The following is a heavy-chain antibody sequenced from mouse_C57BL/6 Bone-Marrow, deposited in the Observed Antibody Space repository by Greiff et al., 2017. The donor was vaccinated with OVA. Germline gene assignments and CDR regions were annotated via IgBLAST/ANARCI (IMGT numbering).Heavy chain of an antibody. D-gene: IGHD2-5*01. V-gene: IGHV5-9-1*02. J-gene: IGHJ4*01. CDR2: ISSGGDCT. CDR3: TSVYYSNYVLYAMDY. Sequence: EVQLVESGEGLVKPGGSLKLSCAASGFTFSSYAMSWVRQTPEKRLEWVAYISSGGDCTYYADTVKGRFTISRDNTRNTQYLQISSLKSEDTAMYYCTSVYYSNYVLYAMDYWGQGTSVTVSS. CDR1: GFTFSSYA.